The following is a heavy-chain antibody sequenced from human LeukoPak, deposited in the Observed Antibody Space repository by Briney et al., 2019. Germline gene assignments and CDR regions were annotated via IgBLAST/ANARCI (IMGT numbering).Heavy chain of an antibody. CDR1: GGSFSDYY. CDR3: ARDSEWELGDAFDI. D-gene: IGHD1-26*01. CDR2: IKHSGST. Sequence: SETLSLTCAVYGGSFSDYYWSWIRQTPGEGLQWIGGIKHSGSTDYNPSLKSRVTMSVDTSKNQFSLKLTSVTAADTAVYYCARDSEWELGDAFDIWGQGTMVTVS. J-gene: IGHJ3*02. V-gene: IGHV4-34*01.